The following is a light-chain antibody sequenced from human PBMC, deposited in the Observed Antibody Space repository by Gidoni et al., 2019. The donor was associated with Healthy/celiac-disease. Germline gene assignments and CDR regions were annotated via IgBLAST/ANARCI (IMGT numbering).Light chain of an antibody. CDR2: DVS. Sequence: QSALTQPASVSGSPGPSITISCTGISSDVGGYNYVSWYQQHPGKAPKLMIYDVSNRPSGVSNRFSGSKSGNTASLTISGLQAEDEADYYCSSYTSSSTVGVFGGGTKLTVL. CDR1: SSDVGGYNY. CDR3: SSYTSSSTVGV. V-gene: IGLV2-14*01. J-gene: IGLJ2*01.